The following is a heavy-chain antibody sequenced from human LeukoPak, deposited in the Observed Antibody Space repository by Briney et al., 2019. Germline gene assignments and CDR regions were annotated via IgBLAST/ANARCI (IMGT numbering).Heavy chain of an antibody. V-gene: IGHV3-53*01. CDR2: VYMAGST. D-gene: IGHD3-9*01. J-gene: IGHJ3*02. CDR3: ARNSDILTESYGAFDM. Sequence: GGSLRLSCALSGFTVTDYYMSWLRPAPGKGLDGVTGVYMAGSTYYAHSVRGRFTVSRDTSKNTVYLQMNSLRVEDTSVYYCARNSDILTESYGAFDMWGQGTMVTVSS. CDR1: GFTVTDYY.